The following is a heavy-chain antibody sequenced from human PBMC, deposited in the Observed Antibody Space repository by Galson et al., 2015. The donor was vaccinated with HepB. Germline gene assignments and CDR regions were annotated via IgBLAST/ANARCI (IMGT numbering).Heavy chain of an antibody. D-gene: IGHD6-19*01. J-gene: IGHJ3*02. Sequence: QSGAEVKKPGESLRISCKGSGYSFTSYWISWVRQMPGKGLEWMGRIDPSDSYTNYSPSFQGHVPISADKSISTAYLQWSSLKASDTAMYYCARLLAVAGTRNDAFDIWGHGTMVTVSS. V-gene: IGHV5-10-1*01. CDR2: IDPSDSYT. CDR1: GYSFTSYW. CDR3: ARLLAVAGTRNDAFDI.